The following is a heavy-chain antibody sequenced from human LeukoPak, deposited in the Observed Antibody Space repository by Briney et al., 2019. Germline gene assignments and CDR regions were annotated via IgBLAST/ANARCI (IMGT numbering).Heavy chain of an antibody. CDR3: AKGLQTGSLDY. D-gene: IGHD3-10*01. V-gene: IGHV3-23*01. J-gene: IGHJ4*02. CDR1: GFSFSSCA. CDR2: ISPTGDSI. Sequence: PGGSLRLSCGASGFSFSSCAMSWVRQAPGKGLEWVSSISPTGDSIYYADSMKGRFTVSRVNSENTLYLQMNSLRAEDTAVYYCAKGLQTGSLDYWGQGALVTVSS.